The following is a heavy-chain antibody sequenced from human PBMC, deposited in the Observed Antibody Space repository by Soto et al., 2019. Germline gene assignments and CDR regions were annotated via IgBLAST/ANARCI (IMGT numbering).Heavy chain of an antibody. D-gene: IGHD6-13*01. Sequence: EVQLLESGGGLVQPGGSLRLSCAASGFTFRNYAMSWVRQAPGKGLEWVSAISGDGGTTYYADSVKGRFTISRDNSNNTLYLQLNSLRAEDTASYYCSKDQYGSSSWPLDFDFWGQGTLVTVSP. CDR3: SKDQYGSSSWPLDFDF. J-gene: IGHJ4*02. CDR2: ISGDGGTT. CDR1: GFTFRNYA. V-gene: IGHV3-23*01.